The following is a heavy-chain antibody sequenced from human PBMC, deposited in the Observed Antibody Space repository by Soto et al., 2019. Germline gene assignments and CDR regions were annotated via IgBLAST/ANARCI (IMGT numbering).Heavy chain of an antibody. CDR1: GGSISSYY. J-gene: IGHJ5*02. CDR3: ARDQRGSSSWERGLDP. V-gene: IGHV4-59*01. D-gene: IGHD6-13*01. CDR2: IYYSGST. Sequence: SETLSLTCTVSGGSISSYYWSWIRQPPGKGLEWIGYIYYSGSTNYNPSLKSRVTISVDTSKNQFSLKLSSVTAADTAVYYCARDQRGSSSWERGLDPWGQGTLVTVSS.